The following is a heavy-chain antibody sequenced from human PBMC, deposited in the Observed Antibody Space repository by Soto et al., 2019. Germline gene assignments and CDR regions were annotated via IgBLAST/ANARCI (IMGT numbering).Heavy chain of an antibody. V-gene: IGHV3-48*03. CDR1: GFTWGSYE. CDR3: ARVDNRDGYNFDY. CDR2: ISSSGSTI. J-gene: IGHJ4*02. D-gene: IGHD5-12*01. Sequence: GSLRVSCEASGFTWGSYELNWVLQAPGKGLEWVSYISSSGSTIYYADSVKGRFTISRDNDKNSLYLQMNSLRAEDTAVYYCARVDNRDGYNFDYWGQGTLVTVSS.